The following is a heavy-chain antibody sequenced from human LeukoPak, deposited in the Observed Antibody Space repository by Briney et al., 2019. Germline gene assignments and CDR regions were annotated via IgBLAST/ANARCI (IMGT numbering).Heavy chain of an antibody. CDR2: ISYDGSNK. CDR1: GFTLSSYG. CDR3: AKASYYDSSGYYRPDDAFDI. V-gene: IGHV3-30*18. Sequence: GGSLRLSCAASGFTLSSYGMHWVRQAPGKGLEWVAVISYDGSNKYYADSVKGRFTISRDNSKNTLYLQMNSLRAEDTAVYYCAKASYYDSSGYYRPDDAFDIWGQGTMVTVSS. J-gene: IGHJ3*02. D-gene: IGHD3-22*01.